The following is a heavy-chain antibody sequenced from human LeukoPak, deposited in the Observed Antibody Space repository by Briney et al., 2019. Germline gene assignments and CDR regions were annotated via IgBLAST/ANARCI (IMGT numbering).Heavy chain of an antibody. D-gene: IGHD1-1*01. J-gene: IGHJ3*02. Sequence: PPETLSLTCSISGGPIDTPSTYWGWIRHPPGRGLEWIASIYLRGSTYYKSSLKRRATISGATSSNQISLKMTFVTAADTAVYYCAKGTTRTLDAFDIWGQGTIVTVS. CDR2: IYLRGST. V-gene: IGHV4-39*01. CDR1: GGPIDTPSTY. CDR3: AKGTTRTLDAFDI.